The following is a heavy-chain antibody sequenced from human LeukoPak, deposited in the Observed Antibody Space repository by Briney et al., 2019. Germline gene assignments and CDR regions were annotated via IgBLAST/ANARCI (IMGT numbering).Heavy chain of an antibody. CDR3: ARAARQGFTMIVVPFFYFDL. Sequence: SETLSLTCTVSGGSISSCASDWGWIRQHPKRGLEWVVYINHSGSTYYNPSLGSRVTMSVDTSKTQFSLKLSSVTAADSAVYYCARAARQGFTMIVVPFFYFDLWGRGTLVTVSS. J-gene: IGHJ2*01. D-gene: IGHD3-22*01. CDR1: GGSISSCASD. V-gene: IGHV4-31*03. CDR2: INHSGST.